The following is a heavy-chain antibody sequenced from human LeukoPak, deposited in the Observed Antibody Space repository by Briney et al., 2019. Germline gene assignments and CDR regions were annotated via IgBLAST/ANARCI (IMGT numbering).Heavy chain of an antibody. V-gene: IGHV4-34*01. Sequence: PSETLSLTCAVYGGSFSGYYWSWIRQPPGKGLEWIGEINHSRSTNYNPSLKSRVTISVDTSKNQFSLKLSSVTAADTAVYYCARAKYLYGSGSYYRDYWGQGTLVTVSS. CDR2: INHSRST. CDR1: GGSFSGYY. J-gene: IGHJ4*02. CDR3: ARAKYLYGSGSYYRDY. D-gene: IGHD3-10*01.